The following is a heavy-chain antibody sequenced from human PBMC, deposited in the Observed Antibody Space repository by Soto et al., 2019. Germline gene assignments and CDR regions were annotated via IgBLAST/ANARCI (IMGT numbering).Heavy chain of an antibody. Sequence: SETLSLTCTVSGGSISSYYWSWIRQPPGKGLDWIGYIYYSGSTNYNPSLKSRVTISVDTSKNQFSLKLSSVTAADTAVYYCARHYTIFGLRNTGSTPGFDPWGQGTLVTVSS. D-gene: IGHD3-3*01. CDR2: IYYSGST. CDR1: GGSISSYY. V-gene: IGHV4-59*08. CDR3: ARHYTIFGLRNTGSTPGFDP. J-gene: IGHJ5*01.